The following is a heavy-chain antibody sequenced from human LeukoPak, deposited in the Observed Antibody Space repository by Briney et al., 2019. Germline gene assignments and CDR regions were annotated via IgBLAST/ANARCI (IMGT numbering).Heavy chain of an antibody. V-gene: IGHV3-23*01. D-gene: IGHD2-15*01. CDR2: ISDNGGTT. Sequence: GGSLRLSCAASGFTFSSYSMNWVRQAPGKGLEWVSAISDNGGTTYYADSLKGRFTISRDNSKNTLYLQMNSLRAEDTAVYYCAKDTRTPHYGSGEGPDYWGQGTLVTVSS. CDR1: GFTFSSYS. CDR3: AKDTRTPHYGSGEGPDY. J-gene: IGHJ4*02.